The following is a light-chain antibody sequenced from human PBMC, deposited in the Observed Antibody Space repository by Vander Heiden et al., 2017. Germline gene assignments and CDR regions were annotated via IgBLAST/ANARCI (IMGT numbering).Light chain of an antibody. Sequence: SYDLTQPHSVSVSPGQTATIPCSGDDLGQRFTSWYQQKPGQSPVSVIYQDNKRPSGIPERFSGSSSGNTATLTITGTQTMDEADYYCQAWDSSAGQVFGTGTKVTVL. CDR3: QAWDSSAGQV. CDR1: DLGQRF. CDR2: QDN. V-gene: IGLV3-1*01. J-gene: IGLJ1*01.